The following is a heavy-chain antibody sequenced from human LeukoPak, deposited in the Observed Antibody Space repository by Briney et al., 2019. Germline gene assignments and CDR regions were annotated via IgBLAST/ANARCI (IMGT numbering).Heavy chain of an antibody. Sequence: SVKVSCKSSGENFSNYLITWVRQAPGQGLEWMGHVIPVLGKSNYAQKFQGRITITADESTNTAYMELRSLRSEDTVVYYCARDQRTYYLGSGSYYKVGRLDFWGQGTLVTVSS. V-gene: IGHV1-69*10. J-gene: IGHJ4*02. CDR3: ARDQRTYYLGSGSYYKVGRLDF. CDR2: VIPVLGKS. D-gene: IGHD3-10*01. CDR1: GENFSNYL.